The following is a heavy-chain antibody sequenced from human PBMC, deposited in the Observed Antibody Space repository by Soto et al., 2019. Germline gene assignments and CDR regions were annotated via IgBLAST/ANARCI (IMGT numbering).Heavy chain of an antibody. CDR2: INHTGST. CDR3: ARATRGSSSGSGWWLP. Sequence: QVQLQQWGAGLLKPSETLSLTCAVYGGPFSGYYWCWIRQPPGKGLEWIGEINHTGSTNYNPSLRSRVPISADTSKKQLCLQLGSVTAADTAVYYCARATRGSSSGSGWWLPWGEGTLVTVSS. D-gene: IGHD6-6*01. J-gene: IGHJ5*02. CDR1: GGPFSGYY. V-gene: IGHV4-34*01.